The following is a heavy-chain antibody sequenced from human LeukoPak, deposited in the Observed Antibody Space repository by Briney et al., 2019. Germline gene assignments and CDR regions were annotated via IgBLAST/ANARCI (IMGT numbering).Heavy chain of an antibody. CDR1: GGSISSSSYY. CDR2: IYYSGNT. V-gene: IGHV4-39*01. J-gene: IGHJ4*02. Sequence: SETLSLTRIVSGGSISSSSYYWGWIRQPPGKGLEWIGTIYYSGNTYYNPSLKSRVTISVDTSKTQFSLKLSSVTAADTAVYYCARETSSGYLFKPASYFDYWGQGTLVTVSS. CDR3: ARETSSGYLFKPASYFDY. D-gene: IGHD3-22*01.